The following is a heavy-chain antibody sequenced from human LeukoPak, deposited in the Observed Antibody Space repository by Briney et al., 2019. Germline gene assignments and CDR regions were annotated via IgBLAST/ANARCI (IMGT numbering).Heavy chain of an antibody. Sequence: GGSLRLSCAAAGFTFSSFWMSWVRQAPGKGLEWVANIKQDGSEKYYVDSVTGRVTISRDNAKNSLFLQMDSLRAEDTAIYYCATRTFYSDSSSSYSPFNRWGQGTLVTVSS. CDR1: GFTFSSFW. J-gene: IGHJ5*02. V-gene: IGHV3-7*03. CDR3: ATRTFYSDSSSSYSPFNR. CDR2: IKQDGSEK. D-gene: IGHD3-22*01.